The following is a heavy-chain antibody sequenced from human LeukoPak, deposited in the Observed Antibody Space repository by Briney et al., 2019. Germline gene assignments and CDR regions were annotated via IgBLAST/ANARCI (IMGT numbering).Heavy chain of an antibody. J-gene: IGHJ4*02. V-gene: IGHV3-21*01. CDR3: ARGDGGAAGYDY. D-gene: IGHD1-26*01. Sequence: GSPRLSCAASGFTFSSYSMNWVRQAPGKGLEWVSSISSSSSYIYYADSVKGRFTISRDNAKNSLYLQMNSLRAEDTAVYYCARGDGGAAGYDYWGQGTLVTVSS. CDR2: ISSSSSYI. CDR1: GFTFSSYS.